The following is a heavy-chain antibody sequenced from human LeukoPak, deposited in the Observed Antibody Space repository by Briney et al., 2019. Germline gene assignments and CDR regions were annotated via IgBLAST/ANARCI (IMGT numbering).Heavy chain of an antibody. V-gene: IGHV4-34*01. CDR1: GGSFSGYY. CDR3: ARAAYYVYGMDV. Sequence: SETLSLTCAVYGGSFSGYYWSWIRQPPGKGLEWIGEINHSGSTNYNPSLKSRVTISIDTSKNQFSLKLSSVTAADTAVYYCARAAYYVYGMDVWGQGTTVTVSS. J-gene: IGHJ6*02. CDR2: INHSGST. D-gene: IGHD3-10*02.